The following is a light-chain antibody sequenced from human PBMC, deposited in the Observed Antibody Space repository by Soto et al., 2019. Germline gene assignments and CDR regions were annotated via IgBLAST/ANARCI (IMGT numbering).Light chain of an antibody. CDR1: QGISSW. Sequence: IQLTQSPSSLSASVGDRVTITCRASQGISSWLAWYQQKPGKAPKLLIYDASSLESGVPSRFSGSGSGTEFTLTISSLQPDDFATYYCQQYNSYSGTFGQGTKVDIK. V-gene: IGKV1-5*01. CDR2: DAS. CDR3: QQYNSYSGT. J-gene: IGKJ1*01.